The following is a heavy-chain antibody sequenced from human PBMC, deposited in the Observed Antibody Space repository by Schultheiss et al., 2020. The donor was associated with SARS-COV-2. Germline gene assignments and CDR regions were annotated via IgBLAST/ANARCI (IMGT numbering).Heavy chain of an antibody. Sequence: SQTLSLTCAVYGGSFSGYYWSWIRQPAGKGLEWIGRIYTSGSTNYNPSLKSRVTMSVDTSKNQFSLKLSSVTAADTAVYYCARTNWGNMDVWGKGTTVTVSS. D-gene: IGHD3-16*01. J-gene: IGHJ6*03. CDR3: ARTNWGNMDV. CDR2: IYTSGST. V-gene: IGHV4-59*10. CDR1: GGSFSGYY.